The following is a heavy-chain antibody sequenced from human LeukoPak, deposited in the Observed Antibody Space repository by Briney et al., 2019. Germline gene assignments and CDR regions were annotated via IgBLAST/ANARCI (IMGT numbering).Heavy chain of an antibody. CDR2: IQPGDSDA. Sequence: GESLKISCKASEYRFTTYWIGWVRQMPGKGLEWMGIIQPGDSDARYSPSFQGQVTISADKAISTAYLQWSSLMASDTAIYYCARLYDSWSGYPFFDYWGQGTLVTVSS. D-gene: IGHD3-3*01. CDR3: ARLYDSWSGYPFFDY. CDR1: EYRFTTYW. J-gene: IGHJ4*02. V-gene: IGHV5-51*01.